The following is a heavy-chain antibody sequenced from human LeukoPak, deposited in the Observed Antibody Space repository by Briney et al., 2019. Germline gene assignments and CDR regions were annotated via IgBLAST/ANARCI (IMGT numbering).Heavy chain of an antibody. CDR1: GYTFTSYY. V-gene: IGHV1-46*01. D-gene: IGHD1-7*01. Sequence: GASVKVSCKASGYTFTSYYMHWVRQAPGQGLEWMGIINPSGGSTSYAQKFQGRVTMTRDTSTSTVYMELSSLRSEDTAVYYCASQGLELSYYYYYMDVWGKGTTVTVSS. CDR2: INPSGGST. J-gene: IGHJ6*03. CDR3: ASQGLELSYYYYYMDV.